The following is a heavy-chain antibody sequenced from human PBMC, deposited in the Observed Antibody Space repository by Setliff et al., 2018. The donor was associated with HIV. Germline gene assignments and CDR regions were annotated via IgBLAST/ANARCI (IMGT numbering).Heavy chain of an antibody. J-gene: IGHJ4*02. V-gene: IGHV3-23*01. CDR3: ARLWSYDYVWGSYRPVDY. Sequence: LRLSCAASGFTFSSYAMSWVRQAPGKGLEWVSAISGSGGSTYYADSVKGRFTISRDNSKNTLYLQMNSLRAEDTAVYYCARLWSYDYVWGSYRPVDYWGRGTLVTVSS. D-gene: IGHD3-16*02. CDR2: ISGSGGST. CDR1: GFTFSSYA.